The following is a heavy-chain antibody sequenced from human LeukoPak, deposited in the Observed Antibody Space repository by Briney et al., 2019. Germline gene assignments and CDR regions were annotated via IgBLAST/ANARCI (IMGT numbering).Heavy chain of an antibody. CDR2: VYSGDNT. V-gene: IGHV3-53*01. Sequence: EGSLRLSCAASGFTVSDNYMSWVRQAPGKGLEWVSVVYSGDNTFYADSVKGRFTISRDNSKNTLYLQMNSLRGEGTAVYYCARDRQPGTSASRFDYWGQGTLVTVSS. D-gene: IGHD2-8*02. J-gene: IGHJ4*02. CDR1: GFTVSDNY. CDR3: ARDRQPGTSASRFDY.